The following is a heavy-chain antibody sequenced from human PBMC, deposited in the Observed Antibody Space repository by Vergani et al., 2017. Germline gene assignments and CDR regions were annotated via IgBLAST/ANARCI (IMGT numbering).Heavy chain of an antibody. Sequence: QVQLVQSGAEVKKPGASVEVSCKASGYTFTGYYMHWVRQAPGQGLEWMGWINPNSGGTNYAQKFQGRVTMTRDTSISTAYMELSRLRSDDTAVYYCASQCSSTSCXLTTRRYYYYYMDVWGKGTTVTVSS. D-gene: IGHD2-2*01. CDR2: INPNSGGT. J-gene: IGHJ6*03. V-gene: IGHV1-2*02. CDR3: ASQCSSTSCXLTTRRYYYYYMDV. CDR1: GYTFTGYY.